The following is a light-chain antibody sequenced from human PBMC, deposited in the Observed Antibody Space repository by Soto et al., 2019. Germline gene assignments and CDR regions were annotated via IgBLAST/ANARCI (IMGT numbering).Light chain of an antibody. CDR2: LGS. CDR3: MQALQTPA. V-gene: IGKV2-28*01. CDR1: QSLLHSNGYNY. J-gene: IGKJ4*01. Sequence: DIVMTQSPLSLPVTPGEPASISCWSSQSLLHSNGYNYLDWYLQKPGQSPQLLIYLGSNRASGVPDRFSGSGSGTDFPLKISRVEAEDVGVYYCMQALQTPAFGGGTKVESK.